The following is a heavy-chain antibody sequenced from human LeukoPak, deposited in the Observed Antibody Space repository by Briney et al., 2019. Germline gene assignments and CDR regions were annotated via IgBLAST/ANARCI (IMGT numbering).Heavy chain of an antibody. CDR3: ARTSGAAHPYYYYGMDV. Sequence: ASVKVSCKASGYTFTSYDINWVRQATGQGLEWMGWMNPNSGNTGYAQKFQGRVTMTRNTSISTAYMELSSLRSEETAVYYCARTSGAAHPYYYYGMDVWGQGTTVTVSS. J-gene: IGHJ6*02. D-gene: IGHD2-15*01. V-gene: IGHV1-8*01. CDR2: MNPNSGNT. CDR1: GYTFTSYD.